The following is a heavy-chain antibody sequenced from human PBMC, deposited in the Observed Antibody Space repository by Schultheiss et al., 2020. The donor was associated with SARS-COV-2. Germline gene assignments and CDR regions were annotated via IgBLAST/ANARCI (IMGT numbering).Heavy chain of an antibody. Sequence: GESLKISCKASGYTFTGYYMHWVRQAPGQGLEWMGWINPNSGGTNYAQKFQGRVTMTRDTSISTAYMELSRLRSDDTAVYYCARDRLWVGALEFDYWGQGTLVTVSS. CDR3: ARDRLWVGALEFDY. D-gene: IGHD1-26*01. J-gene: IGHJ4*02. CDR1: GYTFTGYY. V-gene: IGHV1-2*02. CDR2: INPNSGGT.